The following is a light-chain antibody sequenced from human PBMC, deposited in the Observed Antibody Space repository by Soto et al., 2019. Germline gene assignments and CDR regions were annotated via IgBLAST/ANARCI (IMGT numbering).Light chain of an antibody. Sequence: QSALTQPASVSGSPGQSITISCTGTSSDVGSYNLVSWYQQHPGKAPKPMIYEGSKRPSGVSNRFSESKSGNTASLTVSGLQAEDESDYYCCSYAGSSTVVFGGGTKLTVL. CDR2: EGS. V-gene: IGLV2-23*01. J-gene: IGLJ2*01. CDR1: SSDVGSYNL. CDR3: CSYAGSSTVV.